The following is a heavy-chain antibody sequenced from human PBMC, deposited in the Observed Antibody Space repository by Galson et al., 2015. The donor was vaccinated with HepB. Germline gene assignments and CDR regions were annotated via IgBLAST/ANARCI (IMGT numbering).Heavy chain of an antibody. D-gene: IGHD3-16*01. CDR1: GFTVSRAY. V-gene: IGHV3-66*02. J-gene: IGHJ6*02. CDR2: IYTGGST. Sequence: SLRLSCAASGFTVSRAYMNWVRQAPGTGLEWVSVIYTGGSTYYADPVKGRFTISRDNSKNTVYLQMNSLRPEDTAVYYCARILYDWNLNYYYGMDVWGQGTTVTVSS. CDR3: ARILYDWNLNYYYGMDV.